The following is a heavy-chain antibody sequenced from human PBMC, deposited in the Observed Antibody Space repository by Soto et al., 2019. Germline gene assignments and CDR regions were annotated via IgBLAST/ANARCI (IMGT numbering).Heavy chain of an antibody. Sequence: EVQLVESGGGQVKPGGSLRLSCAASGFSFSTYSMNWVRQAPGKGLEWVSSIHSSSRYIYYADSVKGRFTISRDNAKNSLILQMSSLRAADTAVYYCARGSQNFWMREDAFDIWGQGTMVSVSS. D-gene: IGHD3-3*01. V-gene: IGHV3-21*01. J-gene: IGHJ3*02. CDR2: IHSSSRYI. CDR3: ARGSQNFWMREDAFDI. CDR1: GFSFSTYS.